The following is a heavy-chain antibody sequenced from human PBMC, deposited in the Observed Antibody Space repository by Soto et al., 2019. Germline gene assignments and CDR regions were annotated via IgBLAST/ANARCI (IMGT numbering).Heavy chain of an antibody. CDR3: AKDPNTIFGVVIPPDY. CDR2: ISYDGSNK. V-gene: IGHV3-30*18. J-gene: IGHJ4*02. CDR1: GFTFSSYG. Sequence: QVPLVESGGGVVQPGRSLRLSCAASGFTFSSYGMHWVRQAPGKGLEWVAVISYDGSNKYYADSVKGRFTISRDNSKNTLYLQMNSLRAEDTAVYYCAKDPNTIFGVVIPPDYWGQGTLVTVSS. D-gene: IGHD3-3*01.